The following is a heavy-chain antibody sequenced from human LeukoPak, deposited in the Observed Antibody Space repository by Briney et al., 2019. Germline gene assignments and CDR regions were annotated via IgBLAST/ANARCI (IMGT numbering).Heavy chain of an antibody. CDR2: INHNGNVN. Sequence: GGSLRLSCAASGFTFSSYWMNWARQAPGKGLEWVASINHNGNVNYYVDSVKGRFTISRDNAKNSLYLQMNSLRAEDTALYYCARLGGGTTVTTWGQGTLVTVSS. CDR1: GFTFSSYW. D-gene: IGHD4-17*01. J-gene: IGHJ5*02. V-gene: IGHV3-7*03. CDR3: ARLGGGTTVTT.